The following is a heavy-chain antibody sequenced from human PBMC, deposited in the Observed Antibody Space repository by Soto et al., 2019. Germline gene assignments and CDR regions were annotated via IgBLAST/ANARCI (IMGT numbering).Heavy chain of an antibody. CDR3: AAAAAGSFDL. D-gene: IGHD3-10*01. Sequence: QLLDSGGGLVPPGGSLRLSCAASGYTFSNYAMSWIRQAPGKGLEWVSTIRGNGDGAYYTDSVQGRFTISRDNSKNTLSLQVNSLRVEDSALYCCAAAAAGSFDLWGQGTMVTVSS. V-gene: IGHV3-23*01. J-gene: IGHJ3*01. CDR2: IRGNGDGA. CDR1: GYTFSNYA.